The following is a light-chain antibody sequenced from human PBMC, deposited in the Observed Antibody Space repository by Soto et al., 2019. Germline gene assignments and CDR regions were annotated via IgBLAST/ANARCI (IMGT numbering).Light chain of an antibody. CDR1: QGISSY. V-gene: IGKV1-9*01. J-gene: IGKJ1*01. CDR3: QQLNTYPLT. Sequence: DIQLTQSPSFLSASVGDRVTITCRASQGISSYLAWYQQKPGKAPKLLIYAASTLQSGVPSRFSGSGSGTEFPLTISSLQPEDFATSYCQQLNTYPLTFGQGNKVEIK. CDR2: AAS.